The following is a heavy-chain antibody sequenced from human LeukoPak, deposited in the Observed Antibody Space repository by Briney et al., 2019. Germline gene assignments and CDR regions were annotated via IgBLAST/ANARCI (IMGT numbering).Heavy chain of an antibody. CDR2: MNPNSGNT. V-gene: IGHV1-8*01. CDR3: ARRPSIAGAKRNWFDP. J-gene: IGHJ5*02. D-gene: IGHD1-26*01. Sequence: ASVKVSCKASGYTFTSYDINWVRQATGQGLEWMGWMNPNSGNTGYAQKFQGRVTMTRNTSISTAYMELSSLRSEDTAVYYCARRPSIAGAKRNWFDPWGQGTLVTVSS. CDR1: GYTFTSYD.